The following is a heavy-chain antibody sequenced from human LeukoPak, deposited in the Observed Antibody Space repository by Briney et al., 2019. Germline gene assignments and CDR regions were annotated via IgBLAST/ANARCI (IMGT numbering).Heavy chain of an antibody. CDR3: ARESSAYCGGDCYSFGNFDY. J-gene: IGHJ4*02. Sequence: PGGSLRLSCAASGFTFSSYAMHWVRQAPGKGLEWVAVISYDGSNKYYADSVKGRFTISRDNSKNTLYLQMNSLRAEDTAVYYCARESSAYCGGDCYSFGNFDYWGQGTLVTVSS. CDR2: ISYDGSNK. D-gene: IGHD2-21*02. V-gene: IGHV3-30-3*01. CDR1: GFTFSSYA.